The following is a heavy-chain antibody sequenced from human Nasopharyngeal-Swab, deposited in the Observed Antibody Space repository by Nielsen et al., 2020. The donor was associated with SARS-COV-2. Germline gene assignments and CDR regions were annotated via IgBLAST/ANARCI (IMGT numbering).Heavy chain of an antibody. CDR3: ARDWRYFEY. Sequence: WIRQPPGKGPEWVSYISGSGNTIYYADSVKGRFTMSRDNAKNSLYLQMNSLRAEDTAVYYCARDWRYFEYWGQGTLVTVSS. D-gene: IGHD3-3*01. CDR2: ISGSGNTI. V-gene: IGHV3-48*03. J-gene: IGHJ4*02.